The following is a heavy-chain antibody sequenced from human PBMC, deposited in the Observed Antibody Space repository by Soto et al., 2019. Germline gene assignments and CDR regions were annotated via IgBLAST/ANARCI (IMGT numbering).Heavy chain of an antibody. J-gene: IGHJ6*02. CDR1: GGSISSGDYY. Sequence: SETLSLTCTVSGGSISSGDYYWSWIRQPPGKGLEWIGYIYYSGSTYYNPSLKSRVTISVDTSKNQFSLKLSSVTAADTAAYYCARGELPSGYYYGMDVWGQGTTVTVSS. V-gene: IGHV4-30-4*01. CDR2: IYYSGST. D-gene: IGHD2-15*01. CDR3: ARGELPSGYYYGMDV.